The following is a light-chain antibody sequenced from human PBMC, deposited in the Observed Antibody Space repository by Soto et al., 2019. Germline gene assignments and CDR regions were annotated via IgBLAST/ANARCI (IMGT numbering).Light chain of an antibody. J-gene: IGKJ2*01. CDR1: QSISSY. V-gene: IGKV1-39*01. Sequence: DIQMTQSPSSLSASVGDRVTITCRASQSISSYLNWYQQKPGKAPKLLIYAASSLQSGVPSRFSGSGSGTDFTLTISSLQPEDFATYYCQQGYSTLPLYTFGQGTKLEIK. CDR2: AAS. CDR3: QQGYSTLPLYT.